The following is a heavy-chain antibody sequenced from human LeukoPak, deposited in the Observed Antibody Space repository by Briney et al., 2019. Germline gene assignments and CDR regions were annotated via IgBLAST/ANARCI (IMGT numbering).Heavy chain of an antibody. J-gene: IGHJ4*02. CDR3: ARELNSGSYPEGYFDY. CDR1: GGTFSSYA. Sequence: ASVKVSCKASGGTFSSYAISWVRQAPGQGLEWMGGIIPIFGTANYAQKFQGRVTITTDESTSTAYMELSSLRSEDTAVYYSARELNSGSYPEGYFDYWGQGTLVTVSS. V-gene: IGHV1-69*05. D-gene: IGHD1-26*01. CDR2: IIPIFGTA.